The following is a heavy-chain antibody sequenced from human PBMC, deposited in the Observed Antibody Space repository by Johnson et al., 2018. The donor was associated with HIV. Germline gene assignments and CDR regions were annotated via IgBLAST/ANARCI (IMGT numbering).Heavy chain of an antibody. CDR3: AKARGLHSGAFDI. J-gene: IGHJ3*02. CDR1: GFSFSSYA. Sequence: VKLLESGGGLVQPGGSLRLSCAASGFSFSSYAMNWVRQAPGKGLEWVSAISGSGDSTYYADSVKGRFTISRDNSKNTLYLQMNSLRDEDTAVYFCAKARGLHSGAFDIWGQGTMVTVSS. D-gene: IGHD4-11*01. V-gene: IGHV3-23*01. CDR2: ISGSGDST.